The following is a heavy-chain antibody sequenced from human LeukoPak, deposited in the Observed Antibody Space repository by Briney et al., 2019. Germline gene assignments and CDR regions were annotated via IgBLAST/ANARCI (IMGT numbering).Heavy chain of an antibody. Sequence: SGGSLRLSCAASGFTFSSYAMSWVRQAPGKGLEWVSAISGSGGSTYYADSVKGRFTISRDNSKNTLYLQMNSLRAEDTAVYYCAKEALTIFGRYYGMDVWGQGTTVTVSS. V-gene: IGHV3-23*01. J-gene: IGHJ6*02. CDR3: AKEALTIFGRYYGMDV. CDR2: ISGSGGST. CDR1: GFTFSSYA. D-gene: IGHD3-3*01.